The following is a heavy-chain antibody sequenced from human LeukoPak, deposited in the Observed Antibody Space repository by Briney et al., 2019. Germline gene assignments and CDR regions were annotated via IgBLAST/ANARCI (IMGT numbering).Heavy chain of an antibody. CDR2: IYYSGST. V-gene: IGHV4-39*01. CDR3: ASLTTFGVVIY. CDR1: GGSISSSSYY. D-gene: IGHD3-3*01. J-gene: IGHJ4*02. Sequence: SETLSLTCTVSGGSISSSSYYWGWIRQPPGKGLEWIGSIYYSGSTYYNPSLKSRVTISVDTSKNQFSLKLSSVTAADTAVYYCASLTTFGVVIYWGQGTLVTVSS.